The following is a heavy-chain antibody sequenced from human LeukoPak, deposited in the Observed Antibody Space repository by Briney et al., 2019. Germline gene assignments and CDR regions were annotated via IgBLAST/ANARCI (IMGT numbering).Heavy chain of an antibody. Sequence: GGSLRLSCAASGFTFSSYAMHWVRQAPGNGLEWVAVISYDGSNKYYADSVKGRFTISRDNSKNTLYLQMNSLRAEDTAVYYCAREYSTSWFRSLDYWGQGTLVTVSS. CDR3: AREYSTSWFRSLDY. D-gene: IGHD6-13*01. J-gene: IGHJ4*02. CDR1: GFTFSSYA. CDR2: ISYDGSNK. V-gene: IGHV3-30-3*01.